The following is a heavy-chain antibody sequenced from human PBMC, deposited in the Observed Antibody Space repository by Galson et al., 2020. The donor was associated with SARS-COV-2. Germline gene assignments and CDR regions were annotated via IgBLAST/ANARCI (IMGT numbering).Heavy chain of an antibody. CDR3: ARNRPEVAGVLRWGPKTGGYRSSGGMDV. CDR2: ISSDGNNK. CDR1: GFTFSNYA. J-gene: IGHJ6*02. V-gene: IGHV3-30-3*01. D-gene: IGHD6-13*01. Sequence: GGSLRLSCAASGFTFSNYAMHWVRQAPGKGLEWLTVISSDGNNKDYADSVEGRFTVSRDNFRSTLYLQMNSLRLEDTAVYYCARNRPEVAGVLRWGPKTGGYRSSGGMDVWGQGTTVTVS.